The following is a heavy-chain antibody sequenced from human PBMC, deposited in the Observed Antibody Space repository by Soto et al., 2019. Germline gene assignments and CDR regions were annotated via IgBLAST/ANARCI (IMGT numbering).Heavy chain of an antibody. CDR3: AKDNTYDFWSGWARLNGLDAFDI. Sequence: QVQLVESGGGVVQPGRSLRLSCAASGFTFSSYGMHWVRQAPGKGLEWVAVISYDGSNKYYADSVKGRFTISRDNSKNTLYLQMNSLRAEDTAVYYCAKDNTYDFWSGWARLNGLDAFDIWGQGTMVTVSS. D-gene: IGHD3-3*01. J-gene: IGHJ3*02. CDR1: GFTFSSYG. CDR2: ISYDGSNK. V-gene: IGHV3-30*18.